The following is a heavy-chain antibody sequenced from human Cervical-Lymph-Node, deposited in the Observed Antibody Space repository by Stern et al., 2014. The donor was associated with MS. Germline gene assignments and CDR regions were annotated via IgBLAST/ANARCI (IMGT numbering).Heavy chain of an antibody. D-gene: IGHD1-26*01. Sequence: VQLVESGAEVKKPGASVKVSCKASGYTFTGYDMHWVRQAPGQGLEVLGWINPNRSGPDDAQQCQGWVTMTSYTSISTAYMELIMLRSDATAVYFCAKGRALHYWGQGTLVTVSS. V-gene: IGHV1-2*04. J-gene: IGHJ4*02. CDR2: INPNRSGP. CDR3: AKGRALHY. CDR1: GYTFTGYD.